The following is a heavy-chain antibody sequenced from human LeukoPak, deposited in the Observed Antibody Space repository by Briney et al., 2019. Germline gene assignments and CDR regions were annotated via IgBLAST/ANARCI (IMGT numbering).Heavy chain of an antibody. J-gene: IGHJ3*02. CDR3: AKEGDYYGSGSYRDGFDI. Sequence: GGSLRLSCAASGFTFSTHGMHWVRQAPGKGLEWVAFIRYGGINKYYADSVKGRFTISRDSFKNTLYLQMNSLRPEDTAVYYCAKEGDYYGSGSYRDGFDIWGQGTRATVSS. V-gene: IGHV3-30*02. CDR1: GFTFSTHG. D-gene: IGHD3-10*01. CDR2: IRYGGINK.